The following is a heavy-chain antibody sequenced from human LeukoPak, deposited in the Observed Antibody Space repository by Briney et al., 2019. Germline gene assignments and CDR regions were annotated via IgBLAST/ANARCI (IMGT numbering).Heavy chain of an antibody. Sequence: SETLSLTCTVPGGSISSGSYYWSWIRQPAGKGLEWIGRIYTSGSTNYNPSLKSRVTISVDTSKNQFSLKLSSVTAADTAVYYCAGDPEHYYGSGPPIDYWGQGTLVTVSS. CDR2: IYTSGST. D-gene: IGHD3-10*01. J-gene: IGHJ4*02. CDR1: GGSISSGSYY. CDR3: AGDPEHYYGSGPPIDY. V-gene: IGHV4-61*02.